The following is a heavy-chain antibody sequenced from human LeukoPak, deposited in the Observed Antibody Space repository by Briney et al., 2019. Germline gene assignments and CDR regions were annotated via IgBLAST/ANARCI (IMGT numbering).Heavy chain of an antibody. Sequence: GGSLRLSCAASGFTFSSYGMHWVRQAPGKGLEWVSYISRSGSTIYYADSVKGRFTISRDNAKNSLYLQMNSLRAEDTAVYYCARDRLLGYCSGGSCYRGLDYWGQGTLVTVSS. CDR2: ISRSGSTI. CDR3: ARDRLLGYCSGGSCYRGLDY. CDR1: GFTFSSYG. J-gene: IGHJ4*02. D-gene: IGHD2-15*01. V-gene: IGHV3-48*04.